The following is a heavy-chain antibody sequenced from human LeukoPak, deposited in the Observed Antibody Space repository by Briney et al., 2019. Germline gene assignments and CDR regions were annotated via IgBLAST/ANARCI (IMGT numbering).Heavy chain of an antibody. V-gene: IGHV3-48*02. J-gene: IGHJ5*02. D-gene: IGHD2-2*02. CDR3: ATRIVVVPAAIRRSNWFDP. CDR1: GFPFRNYV. Sequence: GGSLRLSCAASGFPFRNYVMSWVRQAPGKGLEWVSYINHNGETIYYADSVRGRFTISRDNGKNSLYLQMNSLRDEDTAVYYCATRIVVVPAAIRRSNWFDPWGQGTLVTVSS. CDR2: INHNGETI.